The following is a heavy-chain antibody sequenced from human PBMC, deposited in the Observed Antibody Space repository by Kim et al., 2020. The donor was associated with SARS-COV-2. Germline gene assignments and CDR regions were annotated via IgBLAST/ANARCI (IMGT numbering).Heavy chain of an antibody. J-gene: IGHJ6*02. V-gene: IGHV6-1*01. CDR3: ARAAAAGSYGMDV. Sequence: YAVSVKSRITINPDTSKNQFSLQLNSVTPGDTAVYYCARAAAAGSYGMDVWGQGTTVTVSS. D-gene: IGHD6-13*01.